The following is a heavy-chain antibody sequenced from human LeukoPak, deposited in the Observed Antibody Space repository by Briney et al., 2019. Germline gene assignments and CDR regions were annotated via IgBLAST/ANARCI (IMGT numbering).Heavy chain of an antibody. CDR1: GFTFSSYG. J-gene: IGHJ5*02. Sequence: GGSLRLSCAASGFTFSSYGMHWVRQAPGKGLEWVAVISYDGSNKYYADSVKGRFTISGDNSKNTLYLQMNSLRAEDTAVYYCVKDSSGLLWFGELYPWGQGTLVTVSS. D-gene: IGHD3-10*01. CDR2: ISYDGSNK. CDR3: VKDSSGLLWFGELYP. V-gene: IGHV3-30*18.